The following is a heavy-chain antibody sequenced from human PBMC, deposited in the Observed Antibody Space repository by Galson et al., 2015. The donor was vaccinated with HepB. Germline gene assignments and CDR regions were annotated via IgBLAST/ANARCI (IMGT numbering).Heavy chain of an antibody. CDR3: ARGRGIVATSGYFDY. V-gene: IGHV3-21*01. J-gene: IGHJ4*02. CDR1: GFTFSSYS. CDR2: ISSSSSYI. D-gene: IGHD5-12*01. Sequence: SLRLSCAASGFTFSSYSMNWVRQAPGKGLEWVSSISSSSSYIYYADSVKGRFTISRDNAKNSLYLQMNSLGAEDTAVYYCARGRGIVATSGYFDYWGQGSLVTVAS.